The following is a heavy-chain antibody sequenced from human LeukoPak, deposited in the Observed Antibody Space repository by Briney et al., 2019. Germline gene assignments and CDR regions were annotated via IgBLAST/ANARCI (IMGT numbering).Heavy chain of an antibody. CDR2: ISAYNGNT. CDR3: ATLDDYVWGSYRPDAFDI. V-gene: IGHV1-18*01. J-gene: IGHJ3*02. Sequence: GASVKVSCKTSGCTFTSYDINWVRQAPGQGLEWMGWISAYNGNTNYAQKLQGRVTMTTDTSTSTAYMELRSLRSDDTAVYYCATLDDYVWGSYRPDAFDIWGQGTMVTVSS. D-gene: IGHD3-16*02. CDR1: GCTFTSYD.